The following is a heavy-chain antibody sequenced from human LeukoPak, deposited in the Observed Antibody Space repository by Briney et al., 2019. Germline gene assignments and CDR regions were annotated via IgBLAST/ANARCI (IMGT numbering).Heavy chain of an antibody. Sequence: GGSLRLSCAASGFTFSSYALSWVRQAPGKGLEWVSSITDWGAGTFYVGSVKGRFTISRDNSKNMLYLQMNSLTAEDTAIYYCAKRGFDYWGQGTLVTVSS. CDR2: ITDWGAGT. CDR1: GFTFSSYA. J-gene: IGHJ4*02. CDR3: AKRGFDY. V-gene: IGHV3-23*01.